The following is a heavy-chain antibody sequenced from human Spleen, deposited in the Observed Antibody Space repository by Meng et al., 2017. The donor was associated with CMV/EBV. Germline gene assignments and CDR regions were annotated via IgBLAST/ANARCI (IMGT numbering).Heavy chain of an antibody. V-gene: IGHV4-39*07. D-gene: IGHD3-22*01. CDR3: VRDCVRSGYYSDY. J-gene: IGHJ4*02. CDR2: IYYSGST. CDR1: GGSISSSSYY. Sequence: QGQLQGAGLGLVKPYQTLSLTCPVSGGSISSSSYYWGWIRQPPGKGLEWIGSIYYSGSTYYNPSLKSRVTISVDTSKNQFSLKLSSVTAADTAVYYCVRDCVRSGYYSDYWGQGTLVTVSS.